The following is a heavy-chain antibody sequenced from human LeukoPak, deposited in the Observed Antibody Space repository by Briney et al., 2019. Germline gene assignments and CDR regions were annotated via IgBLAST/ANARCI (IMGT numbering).Heavy chain of an antibody. D-gene: IGHD6-19*01. J-gene: IGHJ6*02. Sequence: GGSLRLSCAATEFNFNAYDMHWVRQAAGKGLEWVSYIGRAGDTYYAGSVKGRFTISREDAKNSLFLQMNSLGVGDTAVYYCARDSSGWGLAVWGQGTTVTVS. CDR1: EFNFNAYD. CDR3: ARDSSGWGLAV. CDR2: IGRAGDT. V-gene: IGHV3-13*04.